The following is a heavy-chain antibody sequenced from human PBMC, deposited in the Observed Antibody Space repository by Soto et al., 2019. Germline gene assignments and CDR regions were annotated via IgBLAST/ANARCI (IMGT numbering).Heavy chain of an antibody. D-gene: IGHD3-10*01. J-gene: IGHJ4*02. Sequence: PGGSLRLSCAASGFTFSSYGMHWVRQAPGKGLEWVAVISYDGSNKYYADFVKGRFTISRDNSMHTLYLQMDSLSAEDTAIYYCAKHHGGVLSHFHSWGQGTPVTVSS. CDR1: GFTFSSYG. V-gene: IGHV3-30*18. CDR2: ISYDGSNK. CDR3: AKHHGGVLSHFHS.